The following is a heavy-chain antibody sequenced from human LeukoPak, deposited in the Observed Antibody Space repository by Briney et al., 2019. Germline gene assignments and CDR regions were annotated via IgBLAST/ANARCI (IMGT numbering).Heavy chain of an antibody. J-gene: IGHJ6*03. CDR2: IYSGGST. V-gene: IGHV3-66*02. Sequence: GGSLRLSCAASGFTLSSNYMSWVRQAPGKGLEWVSVIYSGGSTYYSDSVKGRFTISRDNSKNTLYLQMNSLRAEDTAVYYCARDRGVRGVPGYADYYMDVWGKGTTVTVSS. D-gene: IGHD3-10*01. CDR1: GFTLSSNY. CDR3: ARDRGVRGVPGYADYYMDV.